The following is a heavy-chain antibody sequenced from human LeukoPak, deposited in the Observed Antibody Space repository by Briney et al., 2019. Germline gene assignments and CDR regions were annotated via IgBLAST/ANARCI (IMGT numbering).Heavy chain of an antibody. CDR2: VRSDGGIK. J-gene: IGHJ4*02. Sequence: GGSLRLSCAASGFTFSNYGMHWVRQAPGKGLEWVAFVRSDGGIKYYADSVKGRFTISRDNSRTTLHLQMNSLRAEDTAVYYCAKDRYYGSGSYYHGIDYWGQGTLVTVSS. D-gene: IGHD3-10*01. V-gene: IGHV3-30*02. CDR3: AKDRYYGSGSYYHGIDY. CDR1: GFTFSNYG.